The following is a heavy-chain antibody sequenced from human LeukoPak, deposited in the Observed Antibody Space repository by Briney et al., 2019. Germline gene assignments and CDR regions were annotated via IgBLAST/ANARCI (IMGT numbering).Heavy chain of an antibody. CDR2: INHSGST. J-gene: IGHJ6*02. CDR1: GGSFSGYY. CDR3: ARGLGYCSSTSCYLGDYYYYGMDV. V-gene: IGHV4-34*01. D-gene: IGHD2-2*01. Sequence: PSETLSLICAVYGGSFSGYYWSWIRQPPGKGLEWIGEINHSGSTNYNPSLKSRVTISVDTSKNQFSLKLSSVTAADTAVYYCARGLGYCSSTSCYLGDYYYYGMDVWGQGTTVTVS.